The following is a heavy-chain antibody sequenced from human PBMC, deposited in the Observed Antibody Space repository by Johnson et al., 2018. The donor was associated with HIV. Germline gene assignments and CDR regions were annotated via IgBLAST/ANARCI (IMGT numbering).Heavy chain of an antibody. CDR2: LYRSGST. D-gene: IGHD2-21*02. CDR1: GFSVSSKY. Sequence: VQLVESGGGLIQLGGSLRLSCAASGFSVSSKYMSWVRQAPGKGLEWVSALYRSGSTYYVDSVKGRFTISRDNSKNTLHLQMNSLRAEDTAVYYCARELLPYCGGDCPGGAFDIWGQGTMVTVSS. V-gene: IGHV3-53*01. CDR3: ARELLPYCGGDCPGGAFDI. J-gene: IGHJ3*02.